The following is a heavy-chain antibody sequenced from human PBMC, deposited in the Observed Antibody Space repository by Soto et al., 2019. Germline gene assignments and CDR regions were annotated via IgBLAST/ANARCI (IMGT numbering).Heavy chain of an antibody. J-gene: IGHJ4*02. V-gene: IGHV3-53*04. Sequence: VQLVESGGGLVQPGGSLRLSCAASGFTVSSNYMSWVRQAPGKGLEWVSVIYSGGSTYYADSVKGRFTISRHNSKNTLYLQMNSLRAEDTAVYYCARAFYGSGSDKGYWGQGTLVTVSS. CDR1: GFTVSSNY. D-gene: IGHD3-10*01. CDR2: IYSGGST. CDR3: ARAFYGSGSDKGY.